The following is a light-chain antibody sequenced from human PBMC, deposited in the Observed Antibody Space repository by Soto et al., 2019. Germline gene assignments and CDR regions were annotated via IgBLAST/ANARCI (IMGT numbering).Light chain of an antibody. J-gene: IGKJ1*01. CDR3: QQYGSSSWT. CDR2: GAS. V-gene: IGKV3-20*01. CDR1: QSVSSSY. Sequence: EIVLTQSPGTLSLSPGERATLSCRASQSVSSSYLAWYQQKPGQAPRLLIYGASSRATGIPDRFSGSGSETDFTLTISRLEPEDFAVYYCQQYGSSSWTLGQGTKVELK.